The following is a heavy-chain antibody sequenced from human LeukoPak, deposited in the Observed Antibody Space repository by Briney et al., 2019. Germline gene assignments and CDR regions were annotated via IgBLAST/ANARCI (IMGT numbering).Heavy chain of an antibody. CDR1: GFAFSSYA. V-gene: IGHV3-23*01. J-gene: IGHJ4*02. CDR2: ISGSGGST. Sequence: PGGSLRLSCAASGFAFSSYAMSWVRQAPGKGLEWVSAISGSGGSTYYADSVKGRFTISRDSSKNTLYLQMNSLRAEDTAVYYCAKGPYYYDSSGYSDYWGQGTLVTVSS. CDR3: AKGPYYYDSSGYSDY. D-gene: IGHD3-22*01.